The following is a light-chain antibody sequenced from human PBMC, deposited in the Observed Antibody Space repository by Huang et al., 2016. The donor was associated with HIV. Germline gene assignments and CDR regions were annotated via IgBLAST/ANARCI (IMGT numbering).Light chain of an antibody. V-gene: IGKV1-5*01. CDR3: QQYNSYPYT. J-gene: IGKJ2*01. CDR1: QSISSW. Sequence: DIQMTQSPSTLSASVGDRVNITCRARQSISSWLAWYQQKPGKAPKLLIYDASSLESGVPSRFRGSGSVTEFTLTISSLQPDNFATYYCQQYNSYPYTFGQGTKLEIK. CDR2: DAS.